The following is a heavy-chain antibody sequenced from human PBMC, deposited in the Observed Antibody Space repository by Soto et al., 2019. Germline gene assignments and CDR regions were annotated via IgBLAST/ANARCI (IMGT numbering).Heavy chain of an antibody. J-gene: IGHJ3*02. Sequence: EVQLVESGGGLVQPGGSLRLSCAASGFTFSAYSINWVRQAPGKGLEWVSYITPSSSTIYYSDSVKGRFTISRDNAQNSLYLQMNSLRAEDSAMYFCASGRLTGDAFDIWGQGTVVTVSS. V-gene: IGHV3-48*01. CDR2: ITPSSSTI. CDR3: ASGRLTGDAFDI. CDR1: GFTFSAYS. D-gene: IGHD7-27*01.